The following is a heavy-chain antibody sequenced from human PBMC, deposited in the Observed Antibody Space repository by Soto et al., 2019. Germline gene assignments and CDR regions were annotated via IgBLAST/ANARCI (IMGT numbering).Heavy chain of an antibody. CDR3: ARGKQLVLGIANFDY. J-gene: IGHJ4*02. V-gene: IGHV1-69*13. Sequence: ASVKVSCKASGGTFSSYAISWVRQAPGQGLEWMGGIIPIFGTANYAQKFQGRVTITADESTSTAYMELSSLRSEDTAVYYCARGKQLVLGIANFDYWGQGTLVTVSS. CDR1: GGTFSSYA. CDR2: IIPIFGTA. D-gene: IGHD6-6*01.